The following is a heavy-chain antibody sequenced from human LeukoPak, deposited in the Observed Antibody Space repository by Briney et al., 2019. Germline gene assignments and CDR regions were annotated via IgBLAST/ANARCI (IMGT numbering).Heavy chain of an antibody. J-gene: IGHJ4*02. Sequence: PGGSLRLSCAASGFTFSCYWMSWVRQAPGKGLEWVANIKQDGSEKYYVDSVKGRFTISRDNAKNSLYLQMNSLRGEDTAVYYCAVDCSSTSCYDVYYWGQGTQVTVSS. CDR3: AVDCSSTSCYDVYY. CDR1: GFTFSCYW. V-gene: IGHV3-7*02. CDR2: IKQDGSEK. D-gene: IGHD2-2*01.